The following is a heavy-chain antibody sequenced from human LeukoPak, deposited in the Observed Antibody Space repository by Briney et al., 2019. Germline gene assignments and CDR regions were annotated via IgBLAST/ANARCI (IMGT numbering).Heavy chain of an antibody. D-gene: IGHD6-13*01. Sequence: ASVKVSCKASGYTFNTYAVNWVRQAPGQGLEWMGWISPYNGDTKYVQKFQDRVTMTTDTSTTTVYMELRSLRSDDTAVYYCARGESSSWKFDYWGQGTLVTVSS. CDR3: ARGESSSWKFDY. CDR1: GYTFNTYA. V-gene: IGHV1-18*01. CDR2: ISPYNGDT. J-gene: IGHJ4*02.